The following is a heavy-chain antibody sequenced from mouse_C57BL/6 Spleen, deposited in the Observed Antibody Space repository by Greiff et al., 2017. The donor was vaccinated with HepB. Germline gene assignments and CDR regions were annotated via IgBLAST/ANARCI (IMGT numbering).Heavy chain of an antibody. D-gene: IGHD4-1*01. CDR3: ARHGDLTGNYFDY. CDR2: ISNGGGST. V-gene: IGHV5-12*01. Sequence: EVKVVESGGGLVQPGGSLKLSCAASGFTFSDYYMYWVRQTPEKRLEWVAYISNGGGSTYYPDTVKGRFTISRDNAKNTLYLQMSRLKSEDTAMYYCARHGDLTGNYFDYWGQGTTLTVSS. CDR1: GFTFSDYY. J-gene: IGHJ2*01.